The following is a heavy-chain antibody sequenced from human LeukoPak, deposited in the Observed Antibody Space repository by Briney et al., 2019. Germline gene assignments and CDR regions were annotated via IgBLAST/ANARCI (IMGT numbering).Heavy chain of an antibody. D-gene: IGHD5-12*01. Sequence: GASVKVSCKASGYTFTSYYMHWVRQAPGQGLEWMGWINPNSGGTNYAQKFQGRVTMTRDTSISTAYMELSRLRSDDTAVYYCARDGLPYSGLNYVDYWGQGTLVTVSS. V-gene: IGHV1-2*02. CDR1: GYTFTSYY. CDR3: ARDGLPYSGLNYVDY. CDR2: INPNSGGT. J-gene: IGHJ4*02.